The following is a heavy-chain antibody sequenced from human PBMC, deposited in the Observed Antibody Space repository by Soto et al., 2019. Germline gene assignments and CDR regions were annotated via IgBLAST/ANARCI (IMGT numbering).Heavy chain of an antibody. CDR1: GGSISSSSYY. CDR3: ARLAGLATISYYFDF. J-gene: IGHJ4*02. V-gene: IGHV4-39*01. D-gene: IGHD3-9*01. CDR2: IYYSGRT. Sequence: QLQLQESGPGLVKPSEALSLTCSVSGGSISSSSYYWGWIRQPPGKGLEWIGSIYYSGRTYYNPSLKSRVTIAIDKSKNQFSLKLSSLTAADTAVYYCARLAGLATISYYFDFWGQGTLVTVSS.